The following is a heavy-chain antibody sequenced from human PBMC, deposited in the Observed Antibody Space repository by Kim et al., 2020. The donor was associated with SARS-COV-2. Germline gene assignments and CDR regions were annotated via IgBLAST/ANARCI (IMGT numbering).Heavy chain of an antibody. J-gene: IGHJ5*02. Sequence: SETLSLTCTVSGGSISSYYWSWIRQPPGKGLEWIGYIYYSGSTNYNPSLKSRVTITVDTSKNQFSLKLSSVTAADTAVYYCARHGLAVAGPLYNWFDPWGQGTLVTVSS. D-gene: IGHD6-19*01. V-gene: IGHV4-59*08. CDR2: IYYSGST. CDR1: GGSISSYY. CDR3: ARHGLAVAGPLYNWFDP.